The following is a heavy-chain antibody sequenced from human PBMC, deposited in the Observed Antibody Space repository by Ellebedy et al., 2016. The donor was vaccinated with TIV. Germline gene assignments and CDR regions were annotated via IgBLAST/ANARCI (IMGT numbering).Heavy chain of an antibody. Sequence: GESLKISCVGSGSTFSDHYMDWVRQAPGKGLEWVGRTRNKANSYTTEYAASVKDRFIMSRDDSKNSVYLQMNSLKTEDTAVYYCARDLQSAFDIWGQGTMVTVSS. V-gene: IGHV3-72*01. CDR2: TRNKANSYTT. J-gene: IGHJ3*02. CDR1: GSTFSDHY. CDR3: ARDLQSAFDI.